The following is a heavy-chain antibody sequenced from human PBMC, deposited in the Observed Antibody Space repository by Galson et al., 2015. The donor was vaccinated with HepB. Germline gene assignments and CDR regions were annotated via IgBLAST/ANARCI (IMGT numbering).Heavy chain of an antibody. CDR2: MNPDSGNR. J-gene: IGHJ4*02. V-gene: IGHV1-8*01. CDR1: GYTFTSYD. D-gene: IGHD3-10*01. Sequence: SVKVSCKASGYTFTSYDINWVRQATGQGLEWMGWMNPDSGNRGYAQKFQGRVTMTRDTSTSTAYMELSSLRSEDRGVYFCVRNMIRGVVSPGYWCQGSLVTVT. CDR3: VRNMIRGVVSPGY.